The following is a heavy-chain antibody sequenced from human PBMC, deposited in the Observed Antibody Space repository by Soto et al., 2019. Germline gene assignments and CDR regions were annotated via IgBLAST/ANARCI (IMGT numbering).Heavy chain of an antibody. CDR1: GFTFGDYA. J-gene: IGHJ4*02. CDR3: ARDREIGYCSGGSCPYVY. CDR2: ISSSSSTI. D-gene: IGHD2-15*01. V-gene: IGHV3-48*01. Sequence: GGSLRLSCTASGFTFGDYAMSWFRQAPGKGLEWVSYISSSSSTIYYADSVKGRFTISRDNAKNSLYLQMNSLRAEDTAVYYCARDREIGYCSGGSCPYVYWGQGTLVTVSS.